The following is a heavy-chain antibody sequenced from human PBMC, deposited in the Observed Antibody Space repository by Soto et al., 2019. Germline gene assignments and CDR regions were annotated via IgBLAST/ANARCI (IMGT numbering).Heavy chain of an antibody. CDR1: GFTFSSYT. J-gene: IGHJ4*02. V-gene: IGHV3-23*01. CDR2: ISGSGSST. CDR3: AKAWVIDY. Sequence: GGSLRLSCAASGFTFSSYTMSWVRQAPGKGLEWVSTISGSGSSTYSADSVKGRFTISRDNSKNTLYLQMNSLRVEDTAIYYCAKAWVIDYRGQRTFVTGSA. D-gene: IGHD1-26*01.